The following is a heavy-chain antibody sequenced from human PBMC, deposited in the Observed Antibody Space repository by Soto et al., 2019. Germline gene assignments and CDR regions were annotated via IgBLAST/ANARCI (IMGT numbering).Heavy chain of an antibody. CDR1: GGSISSGGYY. Sequence: QVQLQESGPGLVKPSQTLSLTCTVSGGSISSGGYYWSWIRQHPGKGLEWIGYIYYSGSTYYNPFLKSRVTISVDTSKNQFSLKLSSVTAADTAVYYCARDYADYGGNPDYFDYWGQGTLVTVSS. D-gene: IGHD4-17*01. J-gene: IGHJ4*02. CDR2: IYYSGST. V-gene: IGHV4-31*03. CDR3: ARDYADYGGNPDYFDY.